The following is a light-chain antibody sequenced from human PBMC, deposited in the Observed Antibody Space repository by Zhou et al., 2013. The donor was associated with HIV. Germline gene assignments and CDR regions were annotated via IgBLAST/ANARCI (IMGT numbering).Light chain of an antibody. CDR1: QNISDF. J-gene: IGKJ4*01. CDR3: QHSFTTPIT. CDR2: SAS. Sequence: AIRVTQSPSSLSASPGDRVTISCRASQNISDFLAWYQHKSGTAPRLLISSASTLQNTVPSRFSGSGSGTDFTLTISGLQPEDFATYYCQHSFTTPITFGGGTRVEIK. V-gene: IGKV1-8*01.